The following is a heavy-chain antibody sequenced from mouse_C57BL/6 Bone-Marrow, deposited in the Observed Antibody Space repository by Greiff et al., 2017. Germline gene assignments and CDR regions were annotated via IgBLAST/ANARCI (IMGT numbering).Heavy chain of an antibody. J-gene: IGHJ4*01. CDR2: LDPANGNT. D-gene: IGHD1-1*01. Sequence: VQLKESVAELVRPGASVKLSCTASGFNIKNTYMHWVKQRPEQGLEWIGRLDPANGNTKYAPKFQGKATITADTSSNTAYLQLSSLTSEDTAIYYCARSLFITTVVATGDDWGQGTSVTVSS. CDR1: GFNIKNTY. V-gene: IGHV14-3*01. CDR3: ARSLFITTVVATGDD.